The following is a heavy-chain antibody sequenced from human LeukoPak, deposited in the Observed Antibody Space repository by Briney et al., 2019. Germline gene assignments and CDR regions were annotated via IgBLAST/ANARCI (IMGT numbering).Heavy chain of an antibody. J-gene: IGHJ6*03. V-gene: IGHV3-53*01. CDR2: IYSGGTT. D-gene: IGHD5-12*01. CDR3: VKYRRSGLGPPYYYMDV. CDR1: GFTVSSNY. Sequence: GESLKISCAASGFTVSSNYMNWVRQAPGKGLEWVSVIYSGGTTYNADSVKGRFTISRDNSKNTLYLQMNSLRVEDTAVYYCVKYRRSGLGPPYYYMDVWGKGTTVTVSS.